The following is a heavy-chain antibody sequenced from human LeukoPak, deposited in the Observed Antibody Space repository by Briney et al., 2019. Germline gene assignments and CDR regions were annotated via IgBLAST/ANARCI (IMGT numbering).Heavy chain of an antibody. Sequence: PGGSLRLSCAASGFTVSSNYMSWVRQAPGKGLEWVSVIYSGGSTYYADSVKGRFTISRDNSKNTLYLQMNSLRAEDTAVYYCAKDPPSYYDILTGPPDYWGQGTLVTVSS. CDR3: AKDPPSYYDILTGPPDY. CDR1: GFTVSSNY. CDR2: IYSGGST. V-gene: IGHV3-53*01. J-gene: IGHJ4*02. D-gene: IGHD3-9*01.